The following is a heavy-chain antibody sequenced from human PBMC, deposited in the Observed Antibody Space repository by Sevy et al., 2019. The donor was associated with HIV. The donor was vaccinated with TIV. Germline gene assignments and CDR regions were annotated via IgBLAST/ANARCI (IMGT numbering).Heavy chain of an antibody. J-gene: IGHJ6*04. CDR3: ARWDV. CDR1: GFTFSSYW. Sequence: GGSLRLSCAASGFTFSSYWMNWVRQAPGPGLEWVANIKEDGSDNSYVDTVKGRFTISRDNAQNSLYLEMNSLRAEDTAVYYCARWDVWGKGTTVTVSS. CDR2: IKEDGSDN. V-gene: IGHV3-7*01.